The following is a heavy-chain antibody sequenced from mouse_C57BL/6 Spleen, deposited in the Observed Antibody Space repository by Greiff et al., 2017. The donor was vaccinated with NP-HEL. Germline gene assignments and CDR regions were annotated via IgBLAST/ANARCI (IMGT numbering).Heavy chain of an antibody. J-gene: IGHJ1*03. CDR1: GYTFTSYG. V-gene: IGHV1-81*01. D-gene: IGHD1-1*01. CDR3: ARKVYYGSSYGYFDV. Sequence: LVESGAELARPGASVKLSCKASGYTFTSYGISWVKQRTGQGLEWIGEIYPRSGNTYYNEKFKGKATLTADKSSSTAYMELRSLTSEDSAVYFCARKVYYGSSYGYFDVWGTGTTVTVSS. CDR2: IYPRSGNT.